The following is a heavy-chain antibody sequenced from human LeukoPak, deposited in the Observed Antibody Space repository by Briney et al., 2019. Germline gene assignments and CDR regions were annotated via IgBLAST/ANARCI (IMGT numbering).Heavy chain of an antibody. CDR1: GFTFSSYE. J-gene: IGHJ6*03. Sequence: GGSLRLSCAASGFTFSSYEMNWVRQAPGKGLEWVSSISSSSSYIYYADSVKGRFTISRDNAKNSLYLQMNSLRAEDTAVYYCASRYDFTTDRPYYYYYMDVWGKGTTVTVSS. D-gene: IGHD3-3*01. V-gene: IGHV3-21*01. CDR2: ISSSSSYI. CDR3: ASRYDFTTDRPYYYYYMDV.